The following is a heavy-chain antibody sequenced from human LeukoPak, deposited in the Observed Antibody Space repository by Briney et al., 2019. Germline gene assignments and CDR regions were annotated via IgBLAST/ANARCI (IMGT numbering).Heavy chain of an antibody. CDR1: GFTFSNYG. D-gene: IGHD1-1*01. J-gene: IGHJ3*02. CDR3: ARATSGGTLSAFDI. Sequence: GGSLRLSCAASGFTFSNYGMTWVRQAPGKGLEWVSSISSSATYIYYADSVKGRFSISRDNAKNSLYLQMNSLGAEDTAVYYCARATSGGTLSAFDIWGQGTMVTVSS. CDR2: ISSSATYI. V-gene: IGHV3-21*01.